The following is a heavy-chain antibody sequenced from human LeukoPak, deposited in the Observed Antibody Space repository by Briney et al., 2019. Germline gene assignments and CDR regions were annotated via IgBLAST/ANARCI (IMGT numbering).Heavy chain of an antibody. V-gene: IGHV3-23*01. D-gene: IGHD6-6*01. J-gene: IGHJ4*02. CDR2: ITASGGST. CDR3: AKCHSTSSGMGDY. Sequence: QTGGSLRLSCAASGFTFSSYAVTWVRQAPGKGLEWVSSITASGGSTHYADSVKGRFTISRDNSKNTVYLQMNSLRGEDTAVYYCAKCHSTSSGMGDYWGQGTLVTVSS. CDR1: GFTFSSYA.